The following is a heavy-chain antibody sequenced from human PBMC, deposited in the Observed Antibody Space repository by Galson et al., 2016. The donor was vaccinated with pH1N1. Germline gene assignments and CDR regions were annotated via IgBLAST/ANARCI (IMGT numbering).Heavy chain of an antibody. J-gene: IGHJ5*02. CDR2: ISAYNGNT. V-gene: IGHV1-18*01. Sequence: SVKVSCKASGYTFTSYGINWVRQAPGQGLEWMGWISAYNGNTNYAQKLQGRVTMTTDTSTSTAYMGLRSLRSDDTAVDYCARVVEWELGHWFDPWGQGTLVTVSS. CDR3: ARVVEWELGHWFDP. CDR1: GYTFTSYG. D-gene: IGHD1-26*01.